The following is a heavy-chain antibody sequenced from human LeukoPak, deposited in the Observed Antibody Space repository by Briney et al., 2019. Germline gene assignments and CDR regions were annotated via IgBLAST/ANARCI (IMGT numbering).Heavy chain of an antibody. J-gene: IGHJ4*02. V-gene: IGHV3-33*06. Sequence: GGSLRLSCAASGFTFSSYGTHWVRQAPGKGLEWVAVIWYDGSNKYYADSVKGRFTISRDNSKNTLYLQMNSLRAEDTAVYYCAKDALIYDSSGYYPLFYFDYWGQGTLVTVSS. CDR1: GFTFSSYG. D-gene: IGHD3-22*01. CDR3: AKDALIYDSSGYYPLFYFDY. CDR2: IWYDGSNK.